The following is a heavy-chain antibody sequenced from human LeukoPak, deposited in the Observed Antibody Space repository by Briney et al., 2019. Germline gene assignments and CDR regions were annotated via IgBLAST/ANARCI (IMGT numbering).Heavy chain of an antibody. CDR1: GFTFNTYA. V-gene: IGHV3-23*01. CDR3: AKAYGPTYYYYYMDV. CDR2: ISDRSGFT. J-gene: IGHJ6*03. D-gene: IGHD2-21*01. Sequence: GGSLGLSCAASGFTFNTYAMNWVRQAPGKGLEWVSSISDRSGFTYYAGSVKGRFTISRDNSKNTVYLQMNSLRAEDTAIYYCAKAYGPTYYYYYMDVWSTGTTVTVSS.